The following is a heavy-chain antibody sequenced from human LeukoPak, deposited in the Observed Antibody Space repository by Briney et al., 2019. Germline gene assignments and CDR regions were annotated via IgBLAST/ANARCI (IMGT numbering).Heavy chain of an antibody. D-gene: IGHD3-16*01. CDR1: GYTLTELS. V-gene: IGHV1-69*13. CDR3: ARDAGGTYRSYYALHV. CDR2: IIPMFGAP. J-gene: IGHJ6*02. Sequence: ASVKVSCKVSGYTLTELSMHWVRQAPGQGLEWMGGIIPMFGAPNYAQRFKGRVTITAGAFTSTVYMELSSLTSDDTAVYYCARDAGGTYRSYYALHVWGQGTTVTVS.